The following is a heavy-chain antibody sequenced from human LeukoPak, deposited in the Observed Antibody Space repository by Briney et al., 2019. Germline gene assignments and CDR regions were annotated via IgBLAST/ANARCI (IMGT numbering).Heavy chain of an antibody. CDR2: IHTSEGT. J-gene: IGHJ5*02. V-gene: IGHV4-61*02. CDR3: ARVSWAVTTRYSNWFDP. CDR1: GASVSSESHY. D-gene: IGHD4-17*01. Sequence: KPSQTLSLTCSVSGASVSSESHYWSWIRQPAGRGLEWIGRIHTSEGTKYNPSLKSRVAISVDTSKNQFSLRLSSVTAADTAVYYCARVSWAVTTRYSNWFDPWGQGILVTVSS.